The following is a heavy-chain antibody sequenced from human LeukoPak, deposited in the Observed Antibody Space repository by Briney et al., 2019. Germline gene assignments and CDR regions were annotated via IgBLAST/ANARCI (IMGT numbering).Heavy chain of an antibody. CDR2: ISNRGIII. CDR1: GFNFSATY. V-gene: IGHV3-11*04. Sequence: PGGSLRLSCTASGFNFSATYMTWIRQTPGKGLEWVSYISNRGIIINYADSVKGRFTISRDNSKNTLYLQMNSLRAEDTAVYYCARDFRSIAAAGTVFDYWGQGTLVTVSS. J-gene: IGHJ4*02. CDR3: ARDFRSIAAAGTVFDY. D-gene: IGHD6-13*01.